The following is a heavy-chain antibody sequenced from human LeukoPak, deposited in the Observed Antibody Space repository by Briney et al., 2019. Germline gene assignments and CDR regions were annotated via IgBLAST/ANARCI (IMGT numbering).Heavy chain of an antibody. Sequence: ASVKVSCKASGYTFTSYYMHWVRQAPGQGLEWRGIINPSGGSTSYAQKFQGRVTMTRDMSTSTDYMELSSLRSEDTAVYYCARDNSVEDTAWWFDPWGQGTLVTVSS. J-gene: IGHJ5*02. D-gene: IGHD4-23*01. CDR1: GYTFTSYY. V-gene: IGHV1-46*01. CDR2: INPSGGST. CDR3: ARDNSVEDTAWWFDP.